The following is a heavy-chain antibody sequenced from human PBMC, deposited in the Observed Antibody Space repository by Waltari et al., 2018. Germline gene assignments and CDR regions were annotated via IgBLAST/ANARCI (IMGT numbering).Heavy chain of an antibody. D-gene: IGHD3-10*01. J-gene: IGHJ2*01. CDR1: GLRVINYA. V-gene: IGHV3-23*01. CDR2: KSGGSGIT. Sequence: EEQLLESGGGLARPRGSLRLSCAASGLRVINYAMRWSRQAPGKGLEWVSSKSGGSGITSYAASVRGRFTIARDNSKNTLYLQMNSLRDEDTALYYCAKGLGDRYFDLWGRGTLVTVSS. CDR3: AKGLGDRYFDL.